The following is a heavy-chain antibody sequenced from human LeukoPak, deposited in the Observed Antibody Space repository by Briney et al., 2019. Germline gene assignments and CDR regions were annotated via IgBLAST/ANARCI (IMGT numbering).Heavy chain of an antibody. D-gene: IGHD2-2*01. J-gene: IGHJ3*02. Sequence: PSETLSPTCAVYGGSFSGYYWSWIRQPPGKGLEWIGEINHSGSTNYNPSLKSRVTISVDTSKNQFSLKLSSVTAADTAVYYCARAGVRERYCSSTSCHLRGAFDIWGQGTMVTVSS. CDR3: ARAGVRERYCSSTSCHLRGAFDI. CDR2: INHSGST. V-gene: IGHV4-34*01. CDR1: GGSFSGYY.